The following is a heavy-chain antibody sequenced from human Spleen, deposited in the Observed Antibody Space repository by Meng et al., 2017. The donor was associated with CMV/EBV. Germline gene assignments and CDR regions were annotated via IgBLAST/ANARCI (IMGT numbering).Heavy chain of an antibody. D-gene: IGHD2-15*01. CDR2: VYSSGTT. J-gene: IGHJ6*02. CDR1: DGSINYSNYY. Sequence: SETLSLTCTVSDGSINYSNYYWGWIRQSPGKGLEHIGTVYSSGTTYSSPSLKSRLTISKDTSRNLFSLKLSSVTAADTAVYYCARGYVGGYCSGGSCYSIHRGMDVWGQGTTVTVSS. CDR3: ARGYVGGYCSGGSCYSIHRGMDV. V-gene: IGHV4-39*07.